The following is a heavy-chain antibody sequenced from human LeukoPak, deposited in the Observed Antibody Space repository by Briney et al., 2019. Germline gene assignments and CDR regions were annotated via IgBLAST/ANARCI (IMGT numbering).Heavy chain of an antibody. V-gene: IGHV3-23*01. CDR3: AKTMLLVVTRDYFDY. D-gene: IGHD3-22*01. CDR2: ISGSGGST. Sequence: GGSLRLSCAASGFTFSSYAMSWVRQAPGKGLEWVSGISGSGGSTYYADSVKRRFNISRDNPKNTLYLQMNSLRAEDTALYYCAKTMLLVVTRDYFDYWGQGTLVTVSS. J-gene: IGHJ4*02. CDR1: GFTFSSYA.